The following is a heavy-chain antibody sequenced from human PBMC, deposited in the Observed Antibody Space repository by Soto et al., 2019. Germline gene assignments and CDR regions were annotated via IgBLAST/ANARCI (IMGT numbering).Heavy chain of an antibody. Sequence: EVQLLESGGGLVQPGGSLRLSCAASGFTFSSYVMNWVRQAPGKGLEWVSTISGSGGSTYYADSVEGRFTFSRGNSKNTLHLLMKSLRAENTAVNYCAKGGSTGWYAAFDIWGQGKMVNVSS. CDR3: AKGGSTGWYAAFDI. J-gene: IGHJ3*02. D-gene: IGHD6-19*01. CDR1: GFTFSSYV. CDR2: ISGSGGST. V-gene: IGHV3-23*01.